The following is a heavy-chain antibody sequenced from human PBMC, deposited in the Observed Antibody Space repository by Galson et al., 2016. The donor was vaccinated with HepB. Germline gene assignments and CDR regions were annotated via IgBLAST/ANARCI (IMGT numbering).Heavy chain of an antibody. CDR2: ISYDGSNK. CDR1: GFTFSSFG. Sequence: SLRLSCAASGFTFSSFGIHWVRQAPGKGLEWVAVISYDGSNKYYADSVKGRFSISRDNSKNTLYLQMSSLRAEDTAVYYCAKAESSYLDSWGQGTLVTVSS. J-gene: IGHJ4*02. V-gene: IGHV3-30*18. CDR3: AKAESSYLDS. D-gene: IGHD3-10*01.